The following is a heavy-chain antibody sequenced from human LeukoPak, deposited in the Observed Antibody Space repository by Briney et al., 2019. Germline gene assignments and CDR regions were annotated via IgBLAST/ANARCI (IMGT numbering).Heavy chain of an antibody. CDR1: GYSISSGYY. Sequence: SETLSLTCAVSGYSISSGYYWGWIRQPPGKGLEWIGSIYHSGSTYYNPSLKSRVTISVDTSKNQFSLKLSFVTAVDTAVYYCASLGSGERRYFDYWGQGTLVTVSS. V-gene: IGHV4-38-2*01. J-gene: IGHJ4*02. CDR2: IYHSGST. CDR3: ASLGSGERRYFDY. D-gene: IGHD3-10*01.